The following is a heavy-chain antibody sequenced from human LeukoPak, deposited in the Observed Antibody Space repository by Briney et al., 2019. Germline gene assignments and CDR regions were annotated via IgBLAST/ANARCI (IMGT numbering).Heavy chain of an antibody. CDR1: GFTFRSYS. CDR2: IDPSSTYI. CDR3: ARRLGYCSSTSCYRRGDWYDP. J-gene: IGHJ5*02. D-gene: IGHD2-2*01. V-gene: IGHV3-21*01. Sequence: GGSLRLSCAASGFTFRSYSMNWVRQAPGKGLEWVSAIDPSSTYIYYADSVKGRFTISRDNAENSLYLQMNSLRVEDMAVYYCARRLGYCSSTSCYRRGDWYDPWGQGTLVTVSS.